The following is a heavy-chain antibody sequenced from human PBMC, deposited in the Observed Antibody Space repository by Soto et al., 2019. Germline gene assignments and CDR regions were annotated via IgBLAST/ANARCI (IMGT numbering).Heavy chain of an antibody. CDR2: ISGSGGST. Sequence: VQLLESGGGLVQPGGSLRLSCAASGFTFSSYAMSWVRQAPGKGLEWVSAISGSGGSTYYADSVKGRFTNSRDNSKNTLYLQMNSLRAEDTAVYYCAKSLRGYCSGGSCYGSFDYWGQGTLVTVSS. CDR1: GFTFSSYA. D-gene: IGHD2-15*01. V-gene: IGHV3-23*01. J-gene: IGHJ4*02. CDR3: AKSLRGYCSGGSCYGSFDY.